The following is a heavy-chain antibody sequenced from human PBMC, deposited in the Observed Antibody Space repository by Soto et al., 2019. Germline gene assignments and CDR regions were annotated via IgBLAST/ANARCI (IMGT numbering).Heavy chain of an antibody. CDR1: GFTFSSYA. D-gene: IGHD3-3*01. CDR2: ISGSGGST. J-gene: IGHJ4*02. CDR3: AKDSTLRFLEWLFDY. Sequence: GGSLRLSCAASGFTFSSYAMSWVRQAPGKGLEWVSAISGSGGSTYYADSVKGRFTISRDNSKNTLYLQMNSLRAEDTAVYYCAKDSTLRFLEWLFDYWGQGTLVTVSS. V-gene: IGHV3-23*01.